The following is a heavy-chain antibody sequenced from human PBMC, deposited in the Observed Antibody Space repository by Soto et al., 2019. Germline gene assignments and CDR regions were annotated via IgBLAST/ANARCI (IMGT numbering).Heavy chain of an antibody. V-gene: IGHV3-74*01. CDR2: INDYGTTI. CDR1: GFNLGSYW. CDR3: ARGGLEPFDY. Sequence: GGSLRLSCAASGFNLGSYWMHWVRQAPGKGLVWVSRINDYGTTINYTESVEGRFTISRDDAKSEVYLQMNNLRAEDTAVYYCARGGLEPFDYWGQGALVTVSS. D-gene: IGHD1-1*01. J-gene: IGHJ4*02.